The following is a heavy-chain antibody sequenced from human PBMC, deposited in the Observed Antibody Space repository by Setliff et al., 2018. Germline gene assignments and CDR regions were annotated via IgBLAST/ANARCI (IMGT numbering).Heavy chain of an antibody. Sequence: WASVKVSCKTSGYNFITFGISWVRQAPGQGLEWMGWISPYNEKTNYAESFQGRVTISRDTSASTVYMELSSLRSEDTALYYCARGRGNGYGDFRYYYYMDVWGKGTTVTVSS. CDR2: ISPYNEKT. CDR1: GYNFITFG. J-gene: IGHJ6*03. CDR3: ARGRGNGYGDFRYYYYMDV. V-gene: IGHV1-18*01. D-gene: IGHD4-17*01.